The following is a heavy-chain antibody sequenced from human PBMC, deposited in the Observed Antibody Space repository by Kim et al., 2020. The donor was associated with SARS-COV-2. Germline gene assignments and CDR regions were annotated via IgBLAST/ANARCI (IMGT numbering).Heavy chain of an antibody. V-gene: IGHV3-30*18. J-gene: IGHJ6*02. CDR2: ISYDGSNK. CDR1: GFTFSSYG. D-gene: IGHD2-2*01. CDR3: AKDLGYCSSTSCYGAADYYYYYGMDV. Sequence: GGSLRLSCAASGFTFSSYGMHWVRQAPGKGLEWVAVISYDGSNKYYADSVKDRFTISRDNSKNTLYLQMNSLRAEDTAVYYCAKDLGYCSSTSCYGAADYYYYYGMDVWGQGTTVTVSS.